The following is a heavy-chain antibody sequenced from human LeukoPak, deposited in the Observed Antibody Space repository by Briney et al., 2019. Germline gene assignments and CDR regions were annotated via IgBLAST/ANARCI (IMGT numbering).Heavy chain of an antibody. V-gene: IGHV3-23*01. CDR2: ISGSGGST. J-gene: IGHJ4*02. D-gene: IGHD3-3*02. CDR1: GFTFSSYG. CDR3: AIRLSISEY. Sequence: GGTLRLSCAASGFTFSSYGMSWVRQAPGKGLEWVSAISGSGGSTYYADSVEGRFTISRDNSKNTLYLQMNSLRAEDTAVYYCAIRLSISEYWGQGTLVTVSS.